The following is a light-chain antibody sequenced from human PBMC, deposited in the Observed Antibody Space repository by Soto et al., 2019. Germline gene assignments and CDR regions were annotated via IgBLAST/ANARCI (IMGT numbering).Light chain of an antibody. Sequence: DIVMTQSPDSLTVSLGERATINCKASQPVLRSSNNKNHLAWYQQKPAQSPKMLISWASTRESGVPDRFSGGGSGTEFTLTISSLQPDDFATYYCQQYKSYWKMFGQGTKVDIK. CDR1: QPVLRSSNNKNH. V-gene: IGKV4-1*01. CDR2: WAS. J-gene: IGKJ1*01. CDR3: QQYKSYWKM.